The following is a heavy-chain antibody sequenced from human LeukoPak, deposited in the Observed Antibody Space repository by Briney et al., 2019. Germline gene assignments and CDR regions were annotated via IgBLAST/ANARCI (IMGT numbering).Heavy chain of an antibody. CDR2: INSDGSST. CDR3: AKGGATVTAY. D-gene: IGHD4-17*01. CDR1: GFTFSNYW. J-gene: IGHJ1*01. V-gene: IGHV3-74*01. Sequence: GGSLRLSCAASGFTFSNYWMHWVRQAPGKGLVWVSRINSDGSSTTSADSVKGRFTISRDNAKNTLYLQMNSLRAEDTAVYYCAKGGATVTAYWNQPTLLTV.